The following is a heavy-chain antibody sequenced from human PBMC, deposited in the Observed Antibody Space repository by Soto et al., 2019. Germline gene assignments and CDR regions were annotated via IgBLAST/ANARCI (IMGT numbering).Heavy chain of an antibody. CDR1: GVTFTNDI. J-gene: IGHJ4*02. Sequence: QVQLVQSGAEVKKPGSSVKVSCKASGVTFTNDIITWVRQAPGQGLEWMGRIIPLLDIANYAQKFQGRVTITAXKXTXTPXMELNSLRSEDTAVYYCVRDSPIGSTYSGYDGIDYWGQGTLVTVSS. V-gene: IGHV1-69*08. CDR3: VRDSPIGSTYSGYDGIDY. D-gene: IGHD5-12*01. CDR2: IIPLLDIA.